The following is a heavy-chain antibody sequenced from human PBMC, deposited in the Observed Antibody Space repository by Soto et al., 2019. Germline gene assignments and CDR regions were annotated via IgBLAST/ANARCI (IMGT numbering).Heavy chain of an antibody. Sequence: SETLSLTCAVYGGSFSGYYWSWIRQPPGKGLEWIGEIDHSGSTNYNLSLKSRVTISVDTSKNQFSLKLSSVAAADTAVYYCATPTKDYWGQGTLVTVSS. V-gene: IGHV4-34*01. CDR1: GGSFSGYY. CDR3: ATPTKDY. D-gene: IGHD1-26*01. J-gene: IGHJ4*02. CDR2: IDHSGST.